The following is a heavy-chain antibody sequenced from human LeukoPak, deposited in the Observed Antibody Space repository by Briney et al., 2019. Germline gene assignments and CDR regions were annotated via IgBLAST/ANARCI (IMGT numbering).Heavy chain of an antibody. CDR3: ATYSSSWYYFDY. V-gene: IGHV1-2*04. CDR2: INPNSGGT. CDR1: GYTFTGYY. Sequence: ASVTVSCKASGYTFTGYYMHWVRQAPGQGLEWKGWINPNSGGTNYAQKFQGWVTMTRDTSISTAYMELSRLRSDDTAVYYCATYSSSWYYFDYWGQGTLVTVSS. D-gene: IGHD6-13*01. J-gene: IGHJ4*02.